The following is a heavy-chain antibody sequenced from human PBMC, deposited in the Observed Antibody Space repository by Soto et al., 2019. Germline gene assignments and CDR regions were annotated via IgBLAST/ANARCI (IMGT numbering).Heavy chain of an antibody. CDR1: GGTFSSYA. V-gene: IGHV1-69*13. D-gene: IGHD6-6*01. CDR3: ARGGSSSGYYYYGMDV. CDR2: IIPIFGTA. Sequence: SVKVSCKASGGTFSSYAISWVRQAPGQGLEWMGGIIPIFGTANYAQKFQGRVTITADESTSTAYMELSSLRSEDTAVYYCARGGSSSGYYYYGMDVWGQGTTVTVSS. J-gene: IGHJ6*02.